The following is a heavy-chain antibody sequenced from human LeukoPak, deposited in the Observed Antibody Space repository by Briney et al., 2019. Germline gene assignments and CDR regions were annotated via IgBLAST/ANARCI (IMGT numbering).Heavy chain of an antibody. CDR3: ASPGGVSLMRDLFNFGY. J-gene: IGHJ4*02. Sequence: SETLSLTCTVSGGSISSSSYSWGWIRQPPGKGLEWIGSIYYSGSTYYNPSLKSRVTISVDTSKNQFSLKLSSVTAADTAVYYCASPGGVSLMRDLFNFGYWGQGTLVTVSS. V-gene: IGHV4-39*01. CDR1: GGSISSSSYS. D-gene: IGHD1-26*01. CDR2: IYYSGST.